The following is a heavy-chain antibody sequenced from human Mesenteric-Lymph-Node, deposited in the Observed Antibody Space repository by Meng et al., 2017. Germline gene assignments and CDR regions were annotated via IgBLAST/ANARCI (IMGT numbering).Heavy chain of an antibody. CDR3: ARDVPRGAADNGDAFDV. Sequence: GESLKISCAASGFNFRRYWMYWVRQAPGKGLVWVSRINTDGSNTSYADSVKGRFTISRDNAKNTLYLQMNSLRAEDTAVYYCARDVPRGAADNGDAFDVWGQGTMVTVSS. V-gene: IGHV3-74*01. J-gene: IGHJ3*01. CDR2: INTDGSNT. D-gene: IGHD6-13*01. CDR1: GFNFRRYW.